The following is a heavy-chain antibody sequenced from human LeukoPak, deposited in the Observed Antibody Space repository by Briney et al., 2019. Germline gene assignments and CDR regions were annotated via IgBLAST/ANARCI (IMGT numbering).Heavy chain of an antibody. Sequence: SETLSLTCTVSGGSISSSTSYWGWIRQPPGKGLEWIGSIYYSGSTYYYPSLKSRVTISVDTSKNQFSLKLSSVTAADTAVYYCARLGGGRYSDYWGQGTLSPSPQ. V-gene: IGHV4-39*01. J-gene: IGHJ4*02. CDR1: GGSISSSTSY. CDR3: ARLGGGRYSDY. D-gene: IGHD3-16*01. CDR2: IYYSGST.